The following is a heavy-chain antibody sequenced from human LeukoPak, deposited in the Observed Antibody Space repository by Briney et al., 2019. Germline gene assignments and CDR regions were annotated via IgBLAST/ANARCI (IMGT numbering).Heavy chain of an antibody. CDR1: GGYISSSSYY. CDR3: ARHDEGNYDSSGSFDY. J-gene: IGHJ4*02. Sequence: SETLSLTCSVSGGYISSSSYYWGWIRQPPGKGLEWIGTIYYSGSTYYNPSLKSRVTISVDTSKNQFSLNLSSVTAADTAVYYCARHDEGNYDSSGSFDYWGQGTLVTVSS. CDR2: IYYSGST. D-gene: IGHD3-22*01. V-gene: IGHV4-39*01.